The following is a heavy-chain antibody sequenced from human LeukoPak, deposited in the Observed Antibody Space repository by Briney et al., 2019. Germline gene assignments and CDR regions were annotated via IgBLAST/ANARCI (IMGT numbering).Heavy chain of an antibody. D-gene: IGHD3-9*01. CDR3: ARDNDWAFHY. CDR2: IKHSGST. J-gene: IGHJ4*02. V-gene: IGHV4-34*01. CDR1: GGSFSGYY. Sequence: SETLSLTCAVCGGSFSGYYWSWIRQPPGKGLEWIGEIKHSGSTNYNPSLKSRVTISVDPSKNQSSLSRSSVTAADTAVYYCARDNDWAFHYWGQGTLVTVSS.